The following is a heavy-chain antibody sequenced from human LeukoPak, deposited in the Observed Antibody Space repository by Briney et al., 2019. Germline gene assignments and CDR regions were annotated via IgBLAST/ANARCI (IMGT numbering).Heavy chain of an antibody. CDR1: GFTFSSYS. CDR3: ARDLGYYYDSSGYYPLWY. D-gene: IGHD3-22*01. CDR2: ISSSSSTI. J-gene: IGHJ4*02. Sequence: PGGSLRLSCAASGFTFSSYSMNWVRQAPGKGLEWVSYISSSSSTIYYADSVKDRFTISRDNSKNTLYLQMNSLRAEDTAVYYCARDLGYYYDSSGYYPLWYWGQGTLVTVSS. V-gene: IGHV3-48*01.